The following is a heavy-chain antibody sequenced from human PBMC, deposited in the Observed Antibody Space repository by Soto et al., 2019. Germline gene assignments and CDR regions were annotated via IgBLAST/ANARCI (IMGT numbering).Heavy chain of an antibody. CDR2: ISGSSTYT. CDR3: ARGTYDSSGYFFDP. J-gene: IGHJ5*02. CDR1: GFTFTDYY. D-gene: IGHD3-22*01. V-gene: IGHV3-11*05. Sequence: GGSLRLSCAASGFTFTDYYMTWIRQAPGQGLECVSYISGSSTYTNYADSVRGRFTISRDNAKNSLYLQMNSLRAEDAAVYYCARGTYDSSGYFFDPWGQGTLVTVSS.